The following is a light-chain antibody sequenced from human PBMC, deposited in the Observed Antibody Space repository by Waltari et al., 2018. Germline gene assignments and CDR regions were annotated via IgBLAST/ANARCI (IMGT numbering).Light chain of an antibody. CDR3: QQHSNWPLT. Sequence: EIVLTQSPATMSLSPGDRTTLSCRASQSVSNQLARYQQNPGQAPRLLIYDASSRATGIPARFSGSGSGTDLTLTISSLDPEDFAVSYCQQHSNWPLTFGGGTKVEIK. V-gene: IGKV3-11*01. CDR2: DAS. J-gene: IGKJ4*02. CDR1: QSVSNQ.